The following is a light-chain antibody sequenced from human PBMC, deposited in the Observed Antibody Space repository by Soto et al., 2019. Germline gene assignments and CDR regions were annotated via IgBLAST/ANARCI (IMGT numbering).Light chain of an antibody. CDR3: QQRSNWPSGST. J-gene: IGKJ5*01. Sequence: IVLTQSPAPLSLSPGERATLCXRASHSVITYLSWYQQTPGXAARLLXXXAYXRATGIPARFSGSGSGTDFTLTISSLETEDFAFAYCQQRSNWPSGSTFGQGTRLEIK. CDR1: HSVITY. CDR2: XAY. V-gene: IGKV3-11*01.